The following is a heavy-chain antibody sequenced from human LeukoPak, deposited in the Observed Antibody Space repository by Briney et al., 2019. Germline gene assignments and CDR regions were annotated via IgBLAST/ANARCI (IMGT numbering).Heavy chain of an antibody. Sequence: SETLSLTCTVSGGSISSYYWSWIRQPPGKGLEWIGYIYYSGSTNYNPSLKSRVTISVDTSKNQFSLKLSSVTAADTAVYYCASFPFGQTLDYGDYIRDYWGQGTLVTVSS. V-gene: IGHV4-59*01. CDR1: GGSISSYY. CDR2: IYYSGST. J-gene: IGHJ4*02. D-gene: IGHD4-17*01. CDR3: ASFPFGQTLDYGDYIRDY.